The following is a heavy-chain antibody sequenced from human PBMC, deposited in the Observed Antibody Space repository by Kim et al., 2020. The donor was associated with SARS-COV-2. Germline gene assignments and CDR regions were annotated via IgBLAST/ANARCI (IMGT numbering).Heavy chain of an antibody. CDR2: IFHSGST. CDR3: ARQSGIAARQVADF. Sequence: SETLSLTCNVSGASISSSSYYWGWLRQTPGKGLEWIGTIFHSGSTYYSPSLKSRLTISIDTSKSQFSLNLRSVGAADTGIYYCARQSGIAARQVADFWGQGTRVTVSS. D-gene: IGHD6-6*01. CDR1: GASISSSSYY. V-gene: IGHV4-39*01. J-gene: IGHJ4*02.